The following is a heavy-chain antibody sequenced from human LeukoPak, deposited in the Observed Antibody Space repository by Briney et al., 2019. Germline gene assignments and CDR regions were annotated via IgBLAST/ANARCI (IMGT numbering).Heavy chain of an antibody. CDR1: GGPISSSSYY. CDR2: IYYSGST. CDR3: ARALIYDFWSGYPRQYNWFDP. D-gene: IGHD3-3*01. V-gene: IGHV4-39*07. Sequence: SETLSLTCTVSGGPISSSSYYWGWIRQPPGKGLEWIGSIYYSGSTYYNPSLKSRVTISVDTSKNQFSLKLSSVTAADTAVYYCARALIYDFWSGYPRQYNWFDPWGQGTLVTVSS. J-gene: IGHJ5*02.